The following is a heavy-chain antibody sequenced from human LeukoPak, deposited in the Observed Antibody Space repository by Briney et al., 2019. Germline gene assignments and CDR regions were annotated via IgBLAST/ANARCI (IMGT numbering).Heavy chain of an antibody. J-gene: IGHJ3*02. CDR3: ARDQASPAAPVGAFDI. V-gene: IGHV3-30-3*01. D-gene: IGHD2-2*01. CDR2: ISYDGSNK. CDR1: GFTFSSYA. Sequence: GGTLRLSCAASGFTFSSYATHWVRQAPGKGLEWVAVISYDGSNKYYADSVKGRLTTSRDNSKNTLYLQMNSLRAEDTAVYYCARDQASPAAPVGAFDIWGQGTMVTVSS.